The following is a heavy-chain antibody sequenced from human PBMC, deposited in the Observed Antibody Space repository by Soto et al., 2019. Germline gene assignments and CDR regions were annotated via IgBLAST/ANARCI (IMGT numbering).Heavy chain of an antibody. J-gene: IGHJ4*02. Sequence: EVQLVESGGGLVQPGGSLRLSCAASGFTFSSYWMHWVRQAPGKGLVWVSRINSDGSSTSYADYVKGRFTISRDNAKNTLYLQMNNLRAEDTAVYYCATIGGSGSYEDDYWGQGTLVTVSS. V-gene: IGHV3-74*01. D-gene: IGHD3-10*01. CDR3: ATIGGSGSYEDDY. CDR1: GFTFSSYW. CDR2: INSDGSST.